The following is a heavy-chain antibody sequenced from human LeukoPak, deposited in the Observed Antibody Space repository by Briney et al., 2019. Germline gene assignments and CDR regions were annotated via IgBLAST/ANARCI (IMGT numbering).Heavy chain of an antibody. CDR3: ARTAGTPGIAAAGHDY. CDR2: FYTSEST. D-gene: IGHD6-13*01. J-gene: IGHJ4*02. CDR1: GGSISSGSYY. Sequence: PSETLSLTCTVSGGSISSGSYYWSWIRQPAGKGLEWIGRFYTSESTNYNPSLKSRVTISVDTSKNQFSLKLSSVTAADTAVYYCARTAGTPGIAAAGHDYWGQGTLVTVSS. V-gene: IGHV4-61*02.